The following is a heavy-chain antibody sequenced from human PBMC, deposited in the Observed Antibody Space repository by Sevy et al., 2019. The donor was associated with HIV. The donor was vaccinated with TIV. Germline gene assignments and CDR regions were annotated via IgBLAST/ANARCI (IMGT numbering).Heavy chain of an antibody. CDR2: IQYDGSNK. CDR1: GFSYSSYG. CDR3: GKEGGGEGGDH. D-gene: IGHD2-21*01. Sequence: GGSLRLSCAASGFSYSSYGMHWVRQAPGKGLEWAAYIQYDGSNKDYADSVKRRFTISRDNSKNTLDLQMNSLRVEDTAVYYCGKEGGGEGGDHWGQGTLVTVSS. V-gene: IGHV3-30*02. J-gene: IGHJ4*02.